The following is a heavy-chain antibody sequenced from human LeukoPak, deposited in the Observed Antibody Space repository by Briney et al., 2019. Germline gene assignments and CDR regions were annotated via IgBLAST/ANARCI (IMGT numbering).Heavy chain of an antibody. CDR1: GFPFSSYS. J-gene: IGHJ4*02. CDR3: ARSIPYGTTWCGRSDY. D-gene: IGHD6-13*01. CDR2: IKPDGTTK. V-gene: IGHV3-7*03. Sequence: GGSLRLSCAASGFPFSSYSMTWVRQAPGKGLEWVANIKPDGTTKFYVDSVKGRFTISRDNALNSLYLQMNSLRAEDTAIYYCARSIPYGTTWCGRSDYWGQGTLVTVSS.